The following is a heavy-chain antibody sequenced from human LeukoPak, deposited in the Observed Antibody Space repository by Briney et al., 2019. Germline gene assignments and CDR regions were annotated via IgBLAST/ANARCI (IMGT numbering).Heavy chain of an antibody. CDR2: INPNSGGT. CDR3: ARAGRIAVAGTPRFDY. J-gene: IGHJ4*02. D-gene: IGHD6-19*01. V-gene: IGHV1-2*02. Sequence: ASVKVSCKASGYTFTSYDINWVRQATGQGLEWMGWINPNSGGTNYAQKFQGRVTMTRDTSISTAYMELSRLRSDDTAVYYCARAGRIAVAGTPRFDYWGQGTLVTVSS. CDR1: GYTFTSYD.